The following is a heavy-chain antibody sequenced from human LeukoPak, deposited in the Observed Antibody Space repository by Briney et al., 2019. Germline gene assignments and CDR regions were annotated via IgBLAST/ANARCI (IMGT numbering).Heavy chain of an antibody. Sequence: GGSLRLSCTSSGFTFGDFAMSWVRQAPRRGLEWVGFVRSKAFGGTTEYAASVKGRFTISRDDSKSIAYLQMNSLETEDTAVYYCTSTPAGGYYDSRGYPDYWGQGTLVTVSS. J-gene: IGHJ4*02. CDR2: VRSKAFGGTT. CDR3: TSTPAGGYYDSRGYPDY. CDR1: GFTFGDFA. V-gene: IGHV3-49*04. D-gene: IGHD3-22*01.